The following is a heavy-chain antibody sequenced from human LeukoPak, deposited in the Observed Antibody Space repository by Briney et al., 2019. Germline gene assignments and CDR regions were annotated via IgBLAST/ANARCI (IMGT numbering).Heavy chain of an antibody. Sequence: PGGSLRLSCAASGFTFNSYGMSWVRQAPGKGLEWVSVISGSGGTTYYADSVKGRFTISRDNFKNTLSLQMNSLRAEDTAVYYCARTSIATTVGAFDIWGQGTMVTVSS. CDR1: GFTFNSYG. CDR2: ISGSGGTT. D-gene: IGHD6-6*01. CDR3: ARTSIATTVGAFDI. V-gene: IGHV3-23*01. J-gene: IGHJ3*02.